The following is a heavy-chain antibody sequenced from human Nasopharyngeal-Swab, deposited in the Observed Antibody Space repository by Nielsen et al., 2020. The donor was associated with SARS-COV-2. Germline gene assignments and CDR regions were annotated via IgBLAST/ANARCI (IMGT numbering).Heavy chain of an antibody. J-gene: IGHJ4*02. CDR2: VSYGGSSK. V-gene: IGHV3-30-3*01. D-gene: IGHD5-24*01. Sequence: WIRQPPGKGLEWVAVVSYGGSSKYYADSVKGRFTISRDNSKNTLYLQMNSLRAEDTAVFYCARDMGRDGYNYPFDYWGQGTLVTVSS. CDR3: ARDMGRDGYNYPFDY.